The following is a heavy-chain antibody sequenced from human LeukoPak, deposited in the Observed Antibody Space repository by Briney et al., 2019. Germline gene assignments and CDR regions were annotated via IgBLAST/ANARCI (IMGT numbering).Heavy chain of an antibody. J-gene: IGHJ5*02. Sequence: GASVKVSCKASGYTFTGYYMHWVRQAPGQGLEWMGWINPNSGGTNYAQKFHGRVTMTRDTSISTAYMELSRLRSDDTAVYYCARDLKGDYGNWFDHWGQGTLVTVSS. V-gene: IGHV1-2*02. CDR2: INPNSGGT. CDR3: ARDLKGDYGNWFDH. D-gene: IGHD4-17*01. CDR1: GYTFTGYY.